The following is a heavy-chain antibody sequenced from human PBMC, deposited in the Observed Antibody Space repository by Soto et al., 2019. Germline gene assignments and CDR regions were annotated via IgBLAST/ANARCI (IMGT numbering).Heavy chain of an antibody. J-gene: IGHJ4*02. D-gene: IGHD4-17*01. CDR2: IYYSGGT. CDR3: ARDYGRPRGFDF. Sequence: PPETLSLTCTVSGGSISSYYWSWIRPPPGKGLEWIGYIYYSGGTNYNPSLESRVTMSVDTSKNQFSLRLTSVTSADTAVYFCARDYGRPRGFDFCGQGSLGTVSA. V-gene: IGHV4-59*01. CDR1: GGSISSYY.